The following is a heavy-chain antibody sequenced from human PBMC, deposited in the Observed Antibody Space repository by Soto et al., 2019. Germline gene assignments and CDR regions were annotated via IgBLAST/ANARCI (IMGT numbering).Heavy chain of an antibody. Sequence: QVQLVQSGPEVKKPGASVQVSCKASGYTFSSYGVSWVRQAPRQGLEWMGWISASNGNRKYAQKFKGRVTMTTDTSTSTAYMEVRSLRSDDTAIYYCARERSNSSYNWLDPWGQGTLVTVSS. CDR3: ARERSNSSYNWLDP. V-gene: IGHV1-18*01. J-gene: IGHJ5*02. CDR2: ISASNGNR. D-gene: IGHD1-20*01. CDR1: GYTFSSYG.